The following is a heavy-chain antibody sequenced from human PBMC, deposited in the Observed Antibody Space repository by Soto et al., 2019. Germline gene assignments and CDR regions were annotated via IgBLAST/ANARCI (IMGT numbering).Heavy chain of an antibody. CDR1: GGSFSGYY. CDR2: INHSGST. CDR3: ATGYSSPNTDY. D-gene: IGHD6-19*01. J-gene: IGHJ4*02. Sequence: SETLSLTCAVYGGSFSGYYWSWIRQPPGKGLEWIGEINHSGSTNYNPSLKSRVTISVDTSKNQFSLKLSSVTAADTAVYYCATGYSSPNTDYWGQGTLVTVSS. V-gene: IGHV4-34*01.